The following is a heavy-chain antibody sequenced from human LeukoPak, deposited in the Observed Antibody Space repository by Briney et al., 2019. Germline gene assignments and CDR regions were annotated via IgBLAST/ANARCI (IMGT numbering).Heavy chain of an antibody. CDR3: ARLVGLSTTASY. D-gene: IGHD5/OR15-5a*01. J-gene: IGHJ4*02. V-gene: IGHV1-69*04. CDR2: IIPILGIA. CDR1: GGTFSSYA. Sequence: SVKVSCKASGGTFSSYAISWVRQAPGQGLEWMGRIIPILGIANYAQKFQGRVTITADKSTSTAYMELSRLTSDDTAVYYCARLVGLSTTASYWGQGTLVIVSS.